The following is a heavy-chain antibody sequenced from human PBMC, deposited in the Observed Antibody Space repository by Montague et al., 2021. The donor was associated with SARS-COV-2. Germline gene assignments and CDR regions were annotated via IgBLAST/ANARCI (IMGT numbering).Heavy chain of an antibody. J-gene: IGHJ4*02. V-gene: IGHV3-23*01. CDR2: ISDSGGST. D-gene: IGHD3-9*01. Sequence: SLRLSCAASGFTFSSYGMTLFRQAPGKGLEWVSTISDSGGSTYYSDSVKGRFTVSRDNSKNTLYLQMNSLRAEDTAVYYCANRGVRYFDAQGVWYYFDYWGQGTLVTVSS. CDR3: ANRGVRYFDAQGVWYYFDY. CDR1: GFTFSSYG.